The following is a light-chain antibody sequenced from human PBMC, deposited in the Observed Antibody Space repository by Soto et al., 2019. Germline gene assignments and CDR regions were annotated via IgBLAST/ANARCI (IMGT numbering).Light chain of an antibody. Sequence: DIQMTQSPSTLSASVGDRVTSPCRASQSISSWLAWYQQKPGKAPKLLIYKASSLESGVPSRFSGSGSGTEFTLTISSLQPDDFATYYCQQYNSYSTVGQGTKVDIK. V-gene: IGKV1-5*03. CDR3: QQYNSYST. CDR2: KAS. CDR1: QSISSW. J-gene: IGKJ2*01.